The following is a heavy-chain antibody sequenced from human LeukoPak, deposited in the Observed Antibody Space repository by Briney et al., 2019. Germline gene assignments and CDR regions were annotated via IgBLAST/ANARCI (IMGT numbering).Heavy chain of an antibody. Sequence: ASVKVSCTASGYTFTSNGISWVRQAPGQGLEWMGWISGHNGNTNYAQKFQGRVTMTTDTSTSTAYVELRSLRSDDTAVYYCARDPIGNTIFELRGYGMDVWGQGTTVSVSS. V-gene: IGHV1-18*01. D-gene: IGHD3-3*01. CDR1: GYTFTSNG. CDR2: ISGHNGNT. CDR3: ARDPIGNTIFELRGYGMDV. J-gene: IGHJ6*02.